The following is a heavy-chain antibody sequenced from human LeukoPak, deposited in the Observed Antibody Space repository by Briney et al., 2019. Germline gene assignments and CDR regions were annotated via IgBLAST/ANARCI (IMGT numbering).Heavy chain of an antibody. CDR3: TRDLPWFDP. CDR2: IRSKAYGGTT. CDR1: GFTFGDYA. Sequence: LSGTASGFTFGDYAMSGFRPAPGKGLEGVGFIRSKAYGGTTEYAASVKGRFTISRDDSKSIAYLQMNSLKTEDTAVYYCTRDLPWFDPWGQGTLVTVSS. V-gene: IGHV3-49*03. J-gene: IGHJ5*02.